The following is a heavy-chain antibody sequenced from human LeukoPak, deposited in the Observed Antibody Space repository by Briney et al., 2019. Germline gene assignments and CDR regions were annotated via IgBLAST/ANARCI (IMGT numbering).Heavy chain of an antibody. CDR1: GGSISSYY. CDR3: ARDFAPDRFDP. CDR2: IYYSGST. Sequence: SETLSLTCTVSGGSISSYYWSWIRQPPGKGLEWIGYIYYSGSTNYNPSLKSRVTISVDTSKNQFSLKLSSVTAADTAVYYCARDFAPDRFDPWGQGTLVTVSS. J-gene: IGHJ5*02. V-gene: IGHV4-59*01. D-gene: IGHD3-3*01.